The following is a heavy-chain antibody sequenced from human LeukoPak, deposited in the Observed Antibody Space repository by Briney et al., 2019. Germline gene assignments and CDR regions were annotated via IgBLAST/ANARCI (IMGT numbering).Heavy chain of an antibody. Sequence: ASVKVSCKASGYTFTSYGISWVRQAPGQGLEWMGWISAYNGNTNYAQKLQGRVTMTTDTSTSTAYMELRSLRSDDTAVYYCAGEAGYCSGGSCYADYWGQGTLVTVSS. D-gene: IGHD2-15*01. J-gene: IGHJ4*02. CDR3: AGEAGYCSGGSCYADY. CDR1: GYTFTSYG. V-gene: IGHV1-18*01. CDR2: ISAYNGNT.